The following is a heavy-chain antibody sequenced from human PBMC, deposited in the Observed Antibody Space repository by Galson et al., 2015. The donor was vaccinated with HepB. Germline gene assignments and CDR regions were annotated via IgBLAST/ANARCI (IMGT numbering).Heavy chain of an antibody. D-gene: IGHD3-9*01. CDR1: GHTLTELS. J-gene: IGHJ4*02. CDR3: ATGFESAGYFLYYFDY. V-gene: IGHV1-24*01. CDR2: FDPENGET. Sequence: SVKVSCKVSGHTLTELSMHWVRQAPGKGLEWMGGFDPENGETIYAQKFQGRVTMTEDTSTDTVYMELSTLRSEDTAVYYCATGFESAGYFLYYFDYWGQGTLVTVSS.